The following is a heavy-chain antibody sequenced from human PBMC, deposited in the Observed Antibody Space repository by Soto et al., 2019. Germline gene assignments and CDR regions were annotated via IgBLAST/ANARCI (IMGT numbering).Heavy chain of an antibody. CDR2: ISYDGSNK. J-gene: IGHJ6*02. CDR3: ARDKATVVSYGMDV. CDR1: GFTFSSYA. D-gene: IGHD4-17*01. V-gene: IGHV3-30-3*01. Sequence: VQLLESGGGLVQPGGSLRLSCAVSGFTFSSYAMSWVRQAPGKGLEWVAVISYDGSNKYYADSVKGRFTISRDNSKNTLYLQMNSLRAEDTAVYYCARDKATVVSYGMDVWGQGTTVTVSS.